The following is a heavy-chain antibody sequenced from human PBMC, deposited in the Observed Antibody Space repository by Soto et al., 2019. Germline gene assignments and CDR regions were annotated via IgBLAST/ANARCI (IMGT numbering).Heavy chain of an antibody. CDR2: ISYDGSNK. J-gene: IGHJ6*02. CDR1: GFTFSSYA. CDR3: ARDDPTWVRGVGYYYYGMDV. V-gene: IGHV3-30-3*01. Sequence: QVQLVESGGGVVQPGRSLRLSCAASGFTFSSYAMHWVRQAPGKGLEWVAVISYDGSNKYYADSVKGRFTISRDNSKNTLYLQMNSLRAEDTAVYYCARDDPTWVRGVGYYYYGMDVWGQGTTLTVSS. D-gene: IGHD3-10*01.